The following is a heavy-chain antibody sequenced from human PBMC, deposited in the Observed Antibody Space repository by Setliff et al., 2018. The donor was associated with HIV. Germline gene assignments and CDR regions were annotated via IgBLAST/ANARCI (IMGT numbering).Heavy chain of an antibody. Sequence: LSLTCAVSGGSLSSSNWWSWVRQPPGKGLEWIGEIYHGGSTNYNPSLKSRVTISVDKSKNQFSLKLASVTAADTAVYYCASGEPYYYDSTGYSGNYFDYWGQGTLVTVSS. J-gene: IGHJ4*02. CDR1: GGSLSSSNW. V-gene: IGHV4-4*02. D-gene: IGHD3-22*01. CDR2: IYHGGST. CDR3: ASGEPYYYDSTGYSGNYFDY.